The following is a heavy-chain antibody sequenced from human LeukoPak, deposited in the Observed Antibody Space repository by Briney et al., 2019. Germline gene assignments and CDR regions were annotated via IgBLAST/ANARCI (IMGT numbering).Heavy chain of an antibody. CDR2: IKTDGSST. Sequence: PGGSLRLSCAASGFTFSSYWMHWVRQAPGKGLVWVSRIKTDGSSTSYADSVKGRFTISRDNSKNMLYLQMNSLRAEDTAVYYCAKGTWSSGSNYFDYWGQGTLVTV. D-gene: IGHD3-22*01. CDR1: GFTFSSYW. V-gene: IGHV3-74*01. J-gene: IGHJ4*02. CDR3: AKGTWSSGSNYFDY.